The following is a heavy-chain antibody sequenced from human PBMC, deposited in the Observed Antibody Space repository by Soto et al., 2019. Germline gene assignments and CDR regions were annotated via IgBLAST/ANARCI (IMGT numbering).Heavy chain of an antibody. Sequence: GGSLRLSCAASGFTFSDYYMSWIRQAPGKGLEWVSYISSSGSTIYYADSVKGRFTISRDNAKNSLYLQMNSLRAEDTAVYYCAREHLVAVAAPGNWFDPWGQGTLVTVSS. CDR2: ISSSGSTI. CDR3: AREHLVAVAAPGNWFDP. J-gene: IGHJ5*02. V-gene: IGHV3-11*01. CDR1: GFTFSDYY. D-gene: IGHD6-19*01.